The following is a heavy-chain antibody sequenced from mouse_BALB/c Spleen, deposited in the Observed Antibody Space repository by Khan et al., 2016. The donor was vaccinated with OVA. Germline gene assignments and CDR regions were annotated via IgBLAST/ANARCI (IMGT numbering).Heavy chain of an antibody. CDR3: ARSTYRYAFVY. CDR1: GDSITSGY. CDR2: IIYTGYT. V-gene: IGHV3-8*02. D-gene: IGHD2-12*01. J-gene: IGHJ3*01. Sequence: EVQLQESGPSLVKHSQTLSLTCSVTGDSITSGYWNWIRKFPGNKLEYMGYIIYTGYTYYNPSLKSRISITRHTSKNQYYLQMNSVTYEDTATYYCARSTYRYAFVYWGQATLVTVSA.